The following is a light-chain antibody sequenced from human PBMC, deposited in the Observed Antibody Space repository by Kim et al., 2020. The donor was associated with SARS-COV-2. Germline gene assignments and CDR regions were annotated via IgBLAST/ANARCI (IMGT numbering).Light chain of an antibody. CDR3: NSRDSSGNHLV. CDR1: SLRSYY. CDR2: GKN. Sequence: SSELTQDPAVSVALGQIVRITCQGDSLRSYYASWYQQKPGQAPVLVIYGKNNRPSGIPDRFSDSSSGNTASLTITGAQAEDEADYYCNSRDSSGNHLVFGGGTQLTVL. V-gene: IGLV3-19*01. J-gene: IGLJ3*02.